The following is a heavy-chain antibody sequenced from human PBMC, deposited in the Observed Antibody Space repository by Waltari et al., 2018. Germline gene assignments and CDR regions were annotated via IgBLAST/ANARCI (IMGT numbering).Heavy chain of an antibody. D-gene: IGHD2-2*01. J-gene: IGHJ4*02. CDR3: ARDRHCSSSGCSGL. CDR2: IYSGGST. V-gene: IGHV3-53*01. CDR1: GFPVRNNC. Sequence: EVQLVESGGGLIQPGGSLRRSGGASGFPVRNNCMMWVRPAPGKGREWVSLIYSGGSTYYADSVKGRFTISRDYSENTLYLQMNSLRGEDTAVYYCARDRHCSSSGCSGLWGQGTLVTVSS.